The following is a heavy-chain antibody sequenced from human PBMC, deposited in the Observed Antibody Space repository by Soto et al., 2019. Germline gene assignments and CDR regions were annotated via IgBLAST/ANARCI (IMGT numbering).Heavy chain of an antibody. CDR2: FYYSGKT. CDR1: GASTSSSSYC. Sequence: SETLSLTCTVSGASTSSSSYCWGWMRQPPGKVLEWIGTFYYSGKTYYNPSIKSQLTISVDTSKTQFSLSLSSVTAADTALYYCATRLMAYVVVVTPTPHDFDYWGQGTLVTVSS. CDR3: ATRLMAYVVVVTPTPHDFDY. J-gene: IGHJ4*02. D-gene: IGHD2-21*02. V-gene: IGHV4-39*07.